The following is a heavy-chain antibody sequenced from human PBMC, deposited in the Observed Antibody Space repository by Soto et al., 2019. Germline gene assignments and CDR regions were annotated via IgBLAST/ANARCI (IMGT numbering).Heavy chain of an antibody. CDR1: GYTFTSYD. Sequence: ASGEGPCKASGYTFTSYDINWVRQATGQGLEWMGWMNPNSGNTGYAQKFQGRVTMTRNTSISTAYMELSSLRSEDTAVYYCARTLYGDNVDYWGQGTLVTVSS. CDR3: ARTLYGDNVDY. J-gene: IGHJ4*02. V-gene: IGHV1-8*01. CDR2: MNPNSGNT. D-gene: IGHD4-17*01.